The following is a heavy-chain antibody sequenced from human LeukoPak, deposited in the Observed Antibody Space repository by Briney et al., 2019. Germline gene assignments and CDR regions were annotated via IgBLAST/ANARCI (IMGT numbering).Heavy chain of an antibody. V-gene: IGHV4-59*01. Sequence: SETLSLTCTVSGGSISSYYWSWIRQPPGKGLQWIGYIDHSGYTNYNRSLKSRVTISVDTSKNQFSLKLSSVTAADTAVYYCARNKRIMKAVAGTGWFDPWGQGTLVTVSS. CDR1: GGSISSYY. CDR2: IDHSGYT. D-gene: IGHD6-19*01. CDR3: ARNKRIMKAVAGTGWFDP. J-gene: IGHJ5*02.